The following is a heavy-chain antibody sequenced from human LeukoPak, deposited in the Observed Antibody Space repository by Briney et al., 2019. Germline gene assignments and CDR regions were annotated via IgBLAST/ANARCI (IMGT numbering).Heavy chain of an antibody. Sequence: GGSLRLSCVASGFTFSAYGMHWVRQAPGKGLEWVAVISDDGSNKYYVDSVKGRFTISRDNSKNTLYLQMNSLRAEDTAVYYCAREHYFYYMDGWGKGTTVTVSS. J-gene: IGHJ6*03. CDR3: AREHYFYYMDG. CDR1: GFTFSAYG. V-gene: IGHV3-30*03. CDR2: ISDDGSNK.